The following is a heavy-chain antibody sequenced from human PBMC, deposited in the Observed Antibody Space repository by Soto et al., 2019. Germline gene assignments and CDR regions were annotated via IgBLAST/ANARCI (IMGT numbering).Heavy chain of an antibody. D-gene: IGHD5-18*01. V-gene: IGHV1-69*13. J-gene: IGHJ6*02. CDR1: GDTSSKYA. CDR3: AASGFSYGLKLYYFGMDX. CDR2: IIPLYDTR. Sequence: SVKVSCNASGDTSSKYAISWVRQAPGQGLEWRGVIIPLYDTRNQAQKFQDRVTITADEYKSTVYLELSALRYEDTAVYYCAASGFSYGLKLYYFGMDXWGQGTTVTVS.